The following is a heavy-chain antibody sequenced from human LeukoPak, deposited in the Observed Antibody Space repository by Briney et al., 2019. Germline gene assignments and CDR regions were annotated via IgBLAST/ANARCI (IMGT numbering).Heavy chain of an antibody. CDR3: ARDYRGYRAPYYFDH. J-gene: IGHJ4*02. CDR1: GFTFDEYG. D-gene: IGHD2-15*01. Sequence: GGSLRLSCAASGFTFDEYGMSWVRQAPGKGLEWVANIKQDGSEKYYVDSVKGRFNISRDNAKNSLYLQMNSLRAEDTAVYYCARDYRGYRAPYYFDHWGQGTLVTVSS. V-gene: IGHV3-7*01. CDR2: IKQDGSEK.